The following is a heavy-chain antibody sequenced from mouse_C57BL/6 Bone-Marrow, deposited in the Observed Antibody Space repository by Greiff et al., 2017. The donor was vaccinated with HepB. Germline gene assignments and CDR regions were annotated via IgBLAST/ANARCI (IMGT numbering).Heavy chain of an antibody. CDR2: IDPSDSYT. Sequence: QVQLKQPGAELVKPGASVKLSCKASGYTFTSYWMQWVNQRPGQGLEWIGEIDPSDSYTNYNQKFKGKATLTVDTSSSTAYMQLSSLTSEDSAVYYCARQGYAYWGQGTTLTVSS. CDR1: GYTFTSYW. V-gene: IGHV1-50*01. D-gene: IGHD3-2*02. CDR3: ARQGYAY. J-gene: IGHJ2*01.